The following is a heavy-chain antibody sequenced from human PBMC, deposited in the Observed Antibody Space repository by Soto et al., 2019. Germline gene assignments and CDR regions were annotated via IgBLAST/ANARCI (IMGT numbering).Heavy chain of an antibody. CDR1: GGTFSSYA. CDR2: IIPIFGTA. Sequence: GASVKVSCKASGGTFSSYAISWVRQAPGQGLEWMGGIIPIFGTANYAQKFQGRVTITADESTSTAYMELSSLRSEDTAVYYCARGLDYYGSGSDPDYWGQGTLVTVSS. D-gene: IGHD3-10*01. V-gene: IGHV1-69*13. CDR3: ARGLDYYGSGSDPDY. J-gene: IGHJ4*02.